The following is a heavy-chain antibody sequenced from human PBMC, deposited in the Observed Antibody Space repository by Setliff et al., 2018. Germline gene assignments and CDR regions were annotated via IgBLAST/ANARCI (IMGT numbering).Heavy chain of an antibody. Sequence: PSETLSLTCAVSGYSISSGYYWGWIRQPPGKGLEWIGSIYHSGSTYYNPSLKSRVTISVDTSKNQFSLKLSSVTAADTAVYYCARVSIAAPSYYGMDVWGRGTTVTVSS. CDR2: IYHSGST. V-gene: IGHV4-38-2*01. D-gene: IGHD2-21*01. CDR1: GYSISSGYY. J-gene: IGHJ6*02. CDR3: ARVSIAAPSYYGMDV.